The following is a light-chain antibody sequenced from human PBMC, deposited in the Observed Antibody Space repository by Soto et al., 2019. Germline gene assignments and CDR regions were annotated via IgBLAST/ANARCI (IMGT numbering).Light chain of an antibody. V-gene: IGKV3-15*01. J-gene: IGKJ1*01. CDR2: GAS. CDR1: QCISSD. Sequence: EVVMTQSPATLSVSPGERATLSCRASQCISSDLAWYQQKPGQAPRLLIYGASTRASDIPARFSGSGSGTECNLTISSLQSEDFAVYYWRQYNNWPQWRFGQGTQVEFK. CDR3: RQYNNWPQWR.